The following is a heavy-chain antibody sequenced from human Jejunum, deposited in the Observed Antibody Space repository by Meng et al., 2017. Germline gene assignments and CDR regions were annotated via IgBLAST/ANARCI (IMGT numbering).Heavy chain of an antibody. CDR2: ISWSSRCI. V-gene: IGHV3-21*01. CDR3: ARSDGIGYYSFKI. Sequence: GELLKISWAASGFTFRTSCMDWVRQAPGKSLEWVASISWSSRCIYYADSVKGRFSISRDDANNLLYLQMTSLSADDTAVYYCARSDGIGYYSFKIWGQGTMVTVSS. CDR1: GFTFRTSC. D-gene: IGHD2-8*01. J-gene: IGHJ3*02.